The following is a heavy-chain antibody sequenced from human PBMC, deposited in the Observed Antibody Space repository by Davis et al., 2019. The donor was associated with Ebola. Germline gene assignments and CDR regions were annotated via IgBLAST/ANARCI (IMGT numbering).Heavy chain of an antibody. CDR1: GFVFSSYV. V-gene: IGHV3-23*01. Sequence: LSLTCAASGFVFSSYVMSWVRRAPGKGLEWVSTLGLSADTYYADSVKGRFTISRDNSKNTLHLQMNSLRVEDTAIYYCVKDTSSIWFDVWGQGTTVTVSS. J-gene: IGHJ3*01. CDR3: VKDTSSIWFDV. CDR2: LGLSADT. D-gene: IGHD6-13*01.